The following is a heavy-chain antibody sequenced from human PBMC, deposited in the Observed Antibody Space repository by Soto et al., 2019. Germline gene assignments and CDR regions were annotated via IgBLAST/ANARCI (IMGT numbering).Heavy chain of an antibody. CDR1: GGTFSSHG. J-gene: IGHJ4*02. CDR3: ASQRNAQYLEL. V-gene: IGHV1-69*06. Sequence: QVQLVQSGTVVQRRGSSVKVSCQASGGTFSSHGMAWVRQAPGQGLEWMGGIIPTFGTPTYAPKFQGRVTITPDKSPNTPYTEPSSLRSVNTSVYYSASQRNAQYLELWAQGTLITVSS. D-gene: IGHD1-1*01. CDR2: IIPTFGTP.